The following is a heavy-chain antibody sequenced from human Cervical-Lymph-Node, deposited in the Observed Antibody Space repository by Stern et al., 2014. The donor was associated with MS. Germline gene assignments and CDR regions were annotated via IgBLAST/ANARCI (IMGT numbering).Heavy chain of an antibody. CDR2: ISRSGGTI. D-gene: IGHD3-10*01. Sequence: DQLVESGGGLVKPGGSLRLSCAASGFTFSAYYMHWIRQAPGKGLEWVSYISRSGGTINYAESLQGRFTIAGDNAKSSLYLQLNSLRAEDTAVYYCARLDSYGSGDYWGQGTLVTVSS. J-gene: IGHJ4*02. V-gene: IGHV3-11*01. CDR1: GFTFSAYY. CDR3: ARLDSYGSGDY.